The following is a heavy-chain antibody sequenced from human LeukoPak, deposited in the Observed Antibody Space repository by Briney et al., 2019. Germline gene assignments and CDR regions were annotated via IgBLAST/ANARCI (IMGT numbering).Heavy chain of an antibody. CDR3: VRGSRYFAWPGALDS. Sequence: SETLSLTCTVSGYSISSGYFWGWIRQTPGTGLEWIGRLSHSGNSHYNPSLQSRVAISIDTSKKQFSLNLSSVTATDTAVYYCVRGSRYFAWPGALDSWGQGTLVTVSA. J-gene: IGHJ5*01. CDR2: LSHSGNS. D-gene: IGHD3-9*01. V-gene: IGHV4-38-2*02. CDR1: GYSISSGYF.